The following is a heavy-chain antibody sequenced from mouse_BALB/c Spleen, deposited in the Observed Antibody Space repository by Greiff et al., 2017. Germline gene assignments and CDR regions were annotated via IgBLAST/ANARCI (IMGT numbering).Heavy chain of an antibody. V-gene: IGHV14-1*02. D-gene: IGHD2-2*01. CDR1: GFNIKDYY. Sequence: EVKLMESGAELVRPGALVKLSCKASGFNIKDYYMHWVKQRPEQGLEWIGWIDPENGNTIYDPKFQGKASITADTSSNTAYLQLSSLTSEDTAVYYCARRRMGYDGYAMDYWGQGTSVTVSS. CDR2: IDPENGNT. J-gene: IGHJ4*01. CDR3: ARRRMGYDGYAMDY.